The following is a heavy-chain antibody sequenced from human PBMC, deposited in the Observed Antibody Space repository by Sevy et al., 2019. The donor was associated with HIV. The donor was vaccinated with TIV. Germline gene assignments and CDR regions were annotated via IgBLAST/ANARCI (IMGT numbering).Heavy chain of an antibody. CDR1: GFTFSSYS. J-gene: IGHJ4*02. CDR2: ISSSSSTI. CDR3: ARASPFAGFPYYFDY. V-gene: IGHV3-48*02. Sequence: GGSLRLSCAASGFTFSSYSMNWVRQAPGKGLEWVSYISSSSSTIYYADSVKGRFTISRDNAKNSLYLQMNSLRDEDTAVYYCARASPFAGFPYYFDYWGQGTLVTVSS. D-gene: IGHD3-9*01.